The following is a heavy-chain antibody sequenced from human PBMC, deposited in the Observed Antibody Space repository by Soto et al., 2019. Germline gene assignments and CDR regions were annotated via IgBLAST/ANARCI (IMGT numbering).Heavy chain of an antibody. CDR2: SYSGGST. Sequence: GGSQRVSCAISRLIASSNYMSWVRQAPGKGLEWVSVSYSGGSTYYADSVGGRFIISRDNSKDTLYLQMKSLRAEDTALYYCARDPPATRHGMDVWGQGTTVTVSS. CDR3: ARDPPATRHGMDV. J-gene: IGHJ6*02. CDR1: RLIASSNY. V-gene: IGHV3-53*01.